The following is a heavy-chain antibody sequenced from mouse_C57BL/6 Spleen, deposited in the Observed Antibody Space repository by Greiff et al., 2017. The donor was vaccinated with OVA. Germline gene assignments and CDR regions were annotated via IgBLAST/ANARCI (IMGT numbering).Heavy chain of an antibody. V-gene: IGHV1-59*01. J-gene: IGHJ4*01. CDR1: GYTFTSYW. CDR3: ARRDYYGSSFYAMDY. D-gene: IGHD1-1*01. Sequence: QVQLQQPGAELVRPGTSVKLSCKASGYTFTSYWMHWVKQRPGHGLEWIGVIDPSDSYTNYNQKFKGKATLTVDTSSSTAYMQLSSLTSEDSAVYYCARRDYYGSSFYAMDYWGQGTAGTGSS. CDR2: IDPSDSYT.